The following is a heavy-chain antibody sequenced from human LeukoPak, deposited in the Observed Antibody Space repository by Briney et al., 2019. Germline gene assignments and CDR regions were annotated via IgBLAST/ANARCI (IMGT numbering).Heavy chain of an antibody. CDR2: ISSGSSYI. V-gene: IGHV3-21*01. D-gene: IGHD3-22*01. CDR1: GFTFSTCI. Sequence: GRSLRLSCAASGFTFSTCIMNWVRQAPGKGLEWVLSISSGSSYIYFADSVKGRFTISRDNAKNSLYLQMNSLRAEDTAVYYCARGSSVYYYSDYWGQGTLVTVSS. J-gene: IGHJ4*02. CDR3: ARGSSVYYYSDY.